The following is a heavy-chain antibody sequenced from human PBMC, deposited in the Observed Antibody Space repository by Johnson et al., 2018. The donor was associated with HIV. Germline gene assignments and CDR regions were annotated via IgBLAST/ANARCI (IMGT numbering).Heavy chain of an antibody. Sequence: VQLVESGGGLVQPGGSLRLSCAASGFTFSSYAMSWVRQAPGKGLVWVSRINSDGSSTSYADSVKGRFTISRDNAKNSLYLQMNSLRAEDTALYYCANLFRGDWGFDAFDIWGQGTMVTVSS. CDR2: INSDGSST. D-gene: IGHD7-27*01. J-gene: IGHJ3*02. V-gene: IGHV3-74*02. CDR3: ANLFRGDWGFDAFDI. CDR1: GFTFSSYA.